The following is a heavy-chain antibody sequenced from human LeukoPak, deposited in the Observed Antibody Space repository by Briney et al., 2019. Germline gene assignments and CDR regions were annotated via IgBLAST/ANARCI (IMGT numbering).Heavy chain of an antibody. CDR2: ISGSGGST. V-gene: IGHV3-23*01. D-gene: IGHD4-17*01. CDR3: AKDDYGDYGKGERDDY. CDR1: GFTFSSYA. J-gene: IGHJ4*02. Sequence: GGSLRLSCAASGFTFSSYAMSWVRQAPGKGLEWVSAISGSGGSTYYADSVKGRFTISRDNSKNTLYLQMNSLRAEDTAVYYCAKDDYGDYGKGERDDYWGQGTLVTVSS.